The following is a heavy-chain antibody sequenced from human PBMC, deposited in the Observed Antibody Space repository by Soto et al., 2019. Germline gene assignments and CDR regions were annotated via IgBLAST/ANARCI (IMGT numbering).Heavy chain of an antibody. Sequence: SQALPVSWAGSGGFISSGGYSWTWIRQPPGKGLEWIGYIYHSGSTYYNPSLKSRVTISVDRSKNQFSLKLNSVTAADTAVYYCARVPDVWGQGTTIT. CDR2: IYHSGST. CDR3: ARVPDV. V-gene: IGHV4-30-2*01. CDR1: GGFISSGGYS. J-gene: IGHJ6*02.